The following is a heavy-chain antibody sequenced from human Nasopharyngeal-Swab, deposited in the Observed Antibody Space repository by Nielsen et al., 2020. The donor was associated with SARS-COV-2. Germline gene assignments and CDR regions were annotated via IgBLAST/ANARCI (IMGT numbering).Heavy chain of an antibody. J-gene: IGHJ4*02. Sequence: ASVKVSCKTSGYTFSDYFLHWVREAPGQGLVWMGRFNPNTGVANYAQKVQGRVTMTRDTSLSTGYMELSSLRSDDTAVYYCARRKQLVRPFDYWGQGTRVTVSS. V-gene: IGHV1-2*06. CDR2: FNPNTGVA. CDR1: GYTFSDYF. CDR3: ARRKQLVRPFDY. D-gene: IGHD6-13*01.